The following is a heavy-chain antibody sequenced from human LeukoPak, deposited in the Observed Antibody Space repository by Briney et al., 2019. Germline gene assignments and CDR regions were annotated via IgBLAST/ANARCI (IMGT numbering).Heavy chain of an antibody. CDR1: GFTFRSYG. D-gene: IGHD1-14*01. J-gene: IGHJ5*02. Sequence: GGSLRLSCAASGFTFRSYGMHWVRQAPGKGLEWVAFIRYDGSNKYYADSVKGRFTISRDNSKNTLYLQMNSLRAEDTDVYYCAKDTTPPKAGFDPWGQGTLVTVSS. V-gene: IGHV3-30*02. CDR2: IRYDGSNK. CDR3: AKDTTPPKAGFDP.